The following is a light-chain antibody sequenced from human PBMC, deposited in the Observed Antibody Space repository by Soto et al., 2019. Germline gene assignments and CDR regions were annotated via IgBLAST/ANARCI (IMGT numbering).Light chain of an antibody. Sequence: DIQMTQSPSTLSASVGDRVTISCRASQTISNWLAWYQQKPGKAPKLLIYDASSLESGVPSRFSGSGSGTEFTIIISSLQPEDFATYYCQKYNRFWTFGQGTKVEIK. CDR3: QKYNRFWT. CDR1: QTISNW. CDR2: DAS. V-gene: IGKV1-5*01. J-gene: IGKJ1*01.